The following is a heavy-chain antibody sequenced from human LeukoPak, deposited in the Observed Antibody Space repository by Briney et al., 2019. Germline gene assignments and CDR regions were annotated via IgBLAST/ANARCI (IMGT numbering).Heavy chain of an antibody. CDR2: ISSSSSYI. Sequence: KPGGSLRLSCAASGFTFSSYSMNWVRQAPGKGLEWVSSISSSSSYIYYADSVKGRFTISRDNSKNTLYLQMNSLRAEDTAVYYCAKDNHGLSGSYYVDAFDIWGQGTMVTVSS. D-gene: IGHD3-10*01. CDR3: AKDNHGLSGSYYVDAFDI. V-gene: IGHV3-21*04. CDR1: GFTFSSYS. J-gene: IGHJ3*02.